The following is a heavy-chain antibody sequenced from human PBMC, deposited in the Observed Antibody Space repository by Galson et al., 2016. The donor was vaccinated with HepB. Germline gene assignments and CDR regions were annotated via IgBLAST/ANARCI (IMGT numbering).Heavy chain of an antibody. Sequence: SLRPSCAASGFSVTDYYVSWVRQAPGKVLEWVSVIYTTGLTYYADSVRGRFTISRANSHNTVSLQMNSLRAEDTAVYYCARGLDRAFNPWGQGTLVTVSS. J-gene: IGHJ5*02. V-gene: IGHV3-53*01. CDR2: IYTTGLT. D-gene: IGHD3-22*01. CDR3: ARGLDRAFNP. CDR1: GFSVTDYY.